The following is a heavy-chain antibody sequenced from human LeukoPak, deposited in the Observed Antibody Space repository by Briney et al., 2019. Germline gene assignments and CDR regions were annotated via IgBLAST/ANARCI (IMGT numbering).Heavy chain of an antibody. J-gene: IGHJ3*02. Sequence: GGSLRLSCAASGFTFSSCSMNWVRQAPGKGLEWVSYISSSSSTIYYADSVKGRFTISRDNAKNSLYLQMNSLRAEDTAVYYCARDLVVVPAAIDPDAFDIWGQGTMVTVSS. D-gene: IGHD2-2*01. CDR2: ISSSSSTI. CDR1: GFTFSSCS. V-gene: IGHV3-48*04. CDR3: ARDLVVVPAAIDPDAFDI.